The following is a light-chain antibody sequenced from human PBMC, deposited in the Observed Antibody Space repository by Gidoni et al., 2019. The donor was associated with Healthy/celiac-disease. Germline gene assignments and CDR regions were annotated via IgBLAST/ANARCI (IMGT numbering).Light chain of an antibody. V-gene: IGLV2-14*01. CDR3: SSYTSSSTEV. J-gene: IGLJ2*01. Sequence: QSALTQPASVSGSPGQSITISCTGTSSDVGGYNYVSWYQQHPGKAPKLMLYEVSNRPSGVSDRFSGSKSGNTASLPISGLQAEDEADYYCSSYTSSSTEVFGGGTKVTVV. CDR1: SSDVGGYNY. CDR2: EVS.